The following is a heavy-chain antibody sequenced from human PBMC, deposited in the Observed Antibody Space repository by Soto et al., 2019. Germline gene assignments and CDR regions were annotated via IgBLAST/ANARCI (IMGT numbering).Heavy chain of an antibody. CDR3: VHRAGIDGNWNGGYFDY. Sequence: QITLRESGPTRVKPTQTLTLTCTFSGFSLSARPVAVGWIRQPPGKALERLALIYWDDDKRYSPSLMSRLTITKDTSKNQVVLRMTNMDPLDTAIYYCVHRAGIDGNWNGGYFDYWGQGALVTVSS. J-gene: IGHJ4*02. V-gene: IGHV2-5*02. CDR2: IYWDDDK. CDR1: GFSLSARPVA. D-gene: IGHD1-1*01.